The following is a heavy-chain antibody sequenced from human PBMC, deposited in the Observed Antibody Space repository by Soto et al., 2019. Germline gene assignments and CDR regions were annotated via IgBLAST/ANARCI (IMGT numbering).Heavy chain of an antibody. D-gene: IGHD4-17*01. V-gene: IGHV1-69*12. CDR2: IIPIFGTA. J-gene: IGHJ2*01. CDR3: ARDYYGGNSGTAWYFDL. Sequence: QVQLVQSGAEVKKPGSSVKVACKASGGTFSSYAISWVRQAPGQGLEWMGGIIPIFGTANYAQKFQGRVTITADESTSTAYMELSSLRSEDTAVYYCARDYYGGNSGTAWYFDLWGRGTLVTVSS. CDR1: GGTFSSYA.